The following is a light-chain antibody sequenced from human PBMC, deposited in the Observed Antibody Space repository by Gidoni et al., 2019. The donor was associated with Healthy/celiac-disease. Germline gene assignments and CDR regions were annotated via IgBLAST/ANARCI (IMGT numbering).Light chain of an antibody. Sequence: DIQMTQSPSTLSAFVGDRVTITCRASQSISSWLAWYQQKPGKAPKLLIYKASSLESGVPSRFSGSGSGTEFALTISSLQPDDFATYYCQHYDSYSGWTFGQGTKVEIK. J-gene: IGKJ1*01. CDR2: KAS. CDR1: QSISSW. V-gene: IGKV1-5*03. CDR3: QHYDSYSGWT.